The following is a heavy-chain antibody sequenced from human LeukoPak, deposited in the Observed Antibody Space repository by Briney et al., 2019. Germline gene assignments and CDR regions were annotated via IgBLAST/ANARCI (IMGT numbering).Heavy chain of an antibody. Sequence: GGSLRLSCAASGFTFRSYEMHGLRQAPGKGLEWLSYISSSAAAIFYADSVKGRFTISRDNARNSLYLQMNSLRAEYSGVYYCARKKVGAQDWWDPWGEGTLVAVSS. CDR2: ISSSAAAI. J-gene: IGHJ5*02. CDR3: ARKKVGAQDWWDP. D-gene: IGHD1-26*01. V-gene: IGHV3-48*03. CDR1: GFTFRSYE.